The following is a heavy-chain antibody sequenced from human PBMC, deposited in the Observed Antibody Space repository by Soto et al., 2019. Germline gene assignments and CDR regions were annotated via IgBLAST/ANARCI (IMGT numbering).Heavy chain of an antibody. J-gene: IGHJ6*02. Sequence: PGESLKISCQGSGYSFTTHWITWVRQTPGKGLEWMGRIDPSNSYINYSPSFQGHVTISVDRSISTAYLQWSRLEASDTAMYYCARHYCSSTSCYPVYYYYYGMDVWGQGTTVTVSS. CDR2: IDPSNSYI. V-gene: IGHV5-10-1*01. CDR3: ARHYCSSTSCYPVYYYYYGMDV. D-gene: IGHD2-2*01. CDR1: GYSFTTHW.